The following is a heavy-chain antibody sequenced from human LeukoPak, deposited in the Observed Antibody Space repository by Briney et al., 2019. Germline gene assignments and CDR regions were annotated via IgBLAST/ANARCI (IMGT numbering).Heavy chain of an antibody. CDR1: GYTFTSYD. V-gene: IGHV1-8*01. Sequence: ASVKVSCKASGYTFTSYDINWVRQATGQGLEWMGWMNPNSGNTGYAQKFQGRVTMTRNTSISTAYMELSSLRSEDTAVYYCARLKYYYGSGSYYNPRYYGMDVWGQGTRSPSP. J-gene: IGHJ6*02. D-gene: IGHD3-10*01. CDR2: MNPNSGNT. CDR3: ARLKYYYGSGSYYNPRYYGMDV.